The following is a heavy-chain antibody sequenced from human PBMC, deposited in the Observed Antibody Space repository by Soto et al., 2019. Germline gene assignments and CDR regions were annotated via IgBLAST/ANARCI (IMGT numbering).Heavy chain of an antibody. CDR1: GYTFTGDY. D-gene: IGHD1-26*01. Sequence: QVQLVQSGAEVKKPGASVKVSCKASGYTFTGDYMHWVRQAPGQGLECMGWINPNSGGTNYAQKFQGWVTMTRDTSIRPAYMELSRLRSDATAVYYCARQWVSYGMDVWGQGTTVTVSS. CDR3: ARQWVSYGMDV. V-gene: IGHV1-2*04. CDR2: INPNSGGT. J-gene: IGHJ6*02.